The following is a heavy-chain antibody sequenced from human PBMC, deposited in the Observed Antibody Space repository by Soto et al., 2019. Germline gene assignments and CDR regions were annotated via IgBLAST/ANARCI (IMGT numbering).Heavy chain of an antibody. CDR3: TTDPHSGYDRGPYYYYYYGMAV. D-gene: IGHD5-12*01. V-gene: IGHV3-15*01. J-gene: IGHJ6*02. CDR1: GFTFSNAW. Sequence: EVQLVESGGGLVKPGGSLRLSCAASGFTFSNAWMSWVRQAPGKGLEWVGRIKSKTDGGTTDYAAPVKGRFTISRDDSKNTLYLQMNSLKTEDTAVYYCTTDPHSGYDRGPYYYYYYGMAVWGQGTTVTVSS. CDR2: IKSKTDGGTT.